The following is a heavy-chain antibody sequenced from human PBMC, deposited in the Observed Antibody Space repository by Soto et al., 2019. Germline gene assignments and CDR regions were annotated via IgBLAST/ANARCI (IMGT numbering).Heavy chain of an antibody. CDR1: GGSISSYY. V-gene: IGHV4-59*12. Sequence: SETLSLTCTVSGGSISSYYWSWIRQPPGKGLEWIGYIYHSGNTYYNPSLKSRVSISVDRSKNQFSLKLSSVTAADTAVYYCARVPSPWGQGTLVTVSS. J-gene: IGHJ5*02. CDR3: ARVPSP. CDR2: IYHSGNT.